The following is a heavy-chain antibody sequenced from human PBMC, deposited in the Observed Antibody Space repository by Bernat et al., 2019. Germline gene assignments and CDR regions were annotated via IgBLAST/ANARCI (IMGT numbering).Heavy chain of an antibody. Sequence: QVQLQESGPGLVKPSETLSLTCAVSGYSISSGYYWGWIRQPPGKGLEWIGYIYYSGSTNYNPSLKSRVTISVDTSKNQFSLKLSSVTAADTAVYYCARALYSGYELDYWGQGTLVTVSS. CDR1: GYSISSGYY. CDR3: ARALYSGYELDY. CDR2: IYYSGST. D-gene: IGHD5-12*01. J-gene: IGHJ4*02. V-gene: IGHV4-61*01.